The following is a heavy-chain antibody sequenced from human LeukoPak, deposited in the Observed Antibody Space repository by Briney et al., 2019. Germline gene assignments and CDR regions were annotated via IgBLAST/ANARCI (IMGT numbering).Heavy chain of an antibody. CDR3: AREVLARYYYDSSGYYPYFDY. CDR1: GGSVSSGSYY. CDR2: IYYSGST. Sequence: SEALSLTCTVSGGSVSSGSYYWSWIRQPPGKGLEWIGYIYYSGSTNYNPSLKSRVTISVDTSKNQFSLKLSSVTAADTAVYYCAREVLARYYYDSSGYYPYFDYWGQGTLVTVSS. J-gene: IGHJ4*02. D-gene: IGHD3-22*01. V-gene: IGHV4-61*01.